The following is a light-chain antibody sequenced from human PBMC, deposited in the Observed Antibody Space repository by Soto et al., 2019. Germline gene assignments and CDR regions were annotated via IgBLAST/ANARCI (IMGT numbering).Light chain of an antibody. V-gene: IGKV3-20*01. CDR3: QQFGSSPFT. CDR2: GAS. CDR1: QSVSSTY. Sequence: EIVLTQSPGTLSLSPGERATLSCRASQSVSSTYLAWYQQKPGQAPRLLIYGASSRATGIPDRFSGSGSGTDFTLTISRLDPEDFAVYYCQQFGSSPFTFGPGTKVNNK. J-gene: IGKJ3*01.